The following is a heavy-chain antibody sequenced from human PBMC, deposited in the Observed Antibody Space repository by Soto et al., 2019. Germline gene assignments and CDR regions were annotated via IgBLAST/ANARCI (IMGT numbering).Heavy chain of an antibody. Sequence: GGSLRLSCAASGFTFSSYSMNWVRQAPGKGLEWVSSISSSSSYIYYADSVKGRFTISRDNAKNSLYLQMNSLRAEDTAVYYCARGITIFGVVIILNDAFDIWGQGTMVTVSS. CDR3: ARGITIFGVVIILNDAFDI. CDR1: GFTFSSYS. V-gene: IGHV3-21*01. J-gene: IGHJ3*02. D-gene: IGHD3-3*01. CDR2: ISSSSSYI.